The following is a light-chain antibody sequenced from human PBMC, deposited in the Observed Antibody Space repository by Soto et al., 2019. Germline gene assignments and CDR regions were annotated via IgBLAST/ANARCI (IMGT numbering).Light chain of an antibody. J-gene: IGLJ1*01. CDR2: EIN. CDR1: SSDVGAYDY. CDR3: CSFAGSNNFPYV. V-gene: IGLV2-8*01. Sequence: QSALTQPPSASGSPGQSVTISCTGTSSDVGAYDYVSWYQQHPGKAPKLMIYEINKRPSGVPDRFSGSNSGNTASLTVTGRQDEDEADYYCCSFAGSNNFPYVFGTGTKLTVL.